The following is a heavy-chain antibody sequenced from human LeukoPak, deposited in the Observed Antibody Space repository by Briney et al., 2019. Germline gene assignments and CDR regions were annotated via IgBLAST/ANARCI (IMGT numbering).Heavy chain of an antibody. V-gene: IGHV3-21*01. CDR1: AFTFRTYS. J-gene: IGHJ4*02. CDR2: ISGSTSYI. CDR3: ARGSDFVWGSYRPYFDY. Sequence: GGSLRLSCVASAFTFRTYSMHWVRQAPGKGLEWVSSISGSTSYIYYADSVRGRFTISRDNAKNSLYLQMNSLRAEDTAVYYSARGSDFVWGSYRPYFDYWGQGTLVTVSS. D-gene: IGHD3-16*02.